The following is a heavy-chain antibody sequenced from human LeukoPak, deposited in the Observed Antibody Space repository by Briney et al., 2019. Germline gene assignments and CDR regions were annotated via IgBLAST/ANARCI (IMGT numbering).Heavy chain of an antibody. D-gene: IGHD6-13*01. V-gene: IGHV4-61*02. CDR2: IYTSGST. J-gene: IGHJ4*02. CDR3: AAGREYSSSWYLMY. CDR1: GGSISSGSYY. Sequence: HPSETLSLTCTVSGGSISSGSYYWSWIRQPAGKGLEWIGRIYTSGSTNYNPSLKSRVTISVDTSKNQFSLKLSSVTAADTAVYYCAAGREYSSSWYLMYWGQGTLVTVSS.